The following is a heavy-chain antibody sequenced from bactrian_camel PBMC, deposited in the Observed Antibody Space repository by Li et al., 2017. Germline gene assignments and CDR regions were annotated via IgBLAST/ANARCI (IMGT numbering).Heavy chain of an antibody. D-gene: IGHD1*01. V-gene: IGHV3S54*01. Sequence: HVQLVESGGGSVQAGGSLRLSCAASGNTNFRKCIGWFRQAPGKEREAVARLNTRDSSTTYANSLKGRFTISQDVAKDTLYLQMNGLKTEDTAMYYCALVPLDREFVCPPEKDWPYWGQGTQVTVS. CDR2: LNTRDSST. CDR3: ALVPLDREFVCPPEKDWPY. CDR1: GNTNFRKC. J-gene: IGHJ4*01.